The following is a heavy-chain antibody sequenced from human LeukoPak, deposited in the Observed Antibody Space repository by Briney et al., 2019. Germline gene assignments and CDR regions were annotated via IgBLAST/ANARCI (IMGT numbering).Heavy chain of an antibody. V-gene: IGHV4-4*07. J-gene: IGHJ1*01. CDR1: GGSISSYY. CDR2: FYTSGTT. D-gene: IGHD2-2*01. CDR3: ARAAGHCNTTTCYPEYFQH. Sequence: SETLSLTCTVFGGSISSYYWSWIRQPAGKGLEWIGRFYTSGTTNYNPSLKSRVTMSVDTSRNQLSLELSSVTAADTAVYYCARAAGHCNTTTCYPEYFQHWGQGTLVTVSS.